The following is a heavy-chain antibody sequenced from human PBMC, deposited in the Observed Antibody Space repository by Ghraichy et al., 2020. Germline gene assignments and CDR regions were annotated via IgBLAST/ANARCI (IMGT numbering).Heavy chain of an antibody. V-gene: IGHV3-30*02. D-gene: IGHD4-17*01. CDR2: IRFDGNDR. Sequence: SCAASGFTFSTCGMHWVRQAPGKGLEWVTFIRFDGNDRYADSVRGRFTVSRDNSKNTVYLQMNSLRAEDTAVYYCAKDLYYGPDYWGQGTLVTVSS. CDR3: AKDLYYGPDY. CDR1: GFTFSTCG. J-gene: IGHJ4*02.